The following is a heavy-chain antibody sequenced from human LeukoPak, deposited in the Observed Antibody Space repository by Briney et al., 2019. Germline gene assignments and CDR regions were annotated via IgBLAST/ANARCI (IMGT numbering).Heavy chain of an antibody. CDR2: IYYSGST. V-gene: IGHV4-59*01. D-gene: IGHD2-15*01. CDR1: GGSISSYY. J-gene: IGHJ4*02. CDR3: ARDSGSNFDY. Sequence: SETLSLTCTVSGGSISSYYWSWTRQPPGKGLEWIGYIYYSGSTNYNPSLKSRVTMSLDTSKNQFSLKLSSVTAADTAVYHCARDSGSNFDYWGQGTLVTVSS.